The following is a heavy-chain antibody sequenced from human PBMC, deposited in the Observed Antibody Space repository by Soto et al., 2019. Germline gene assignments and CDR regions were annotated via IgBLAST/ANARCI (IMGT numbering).Heavy chain of an antibody. J-gene: IGHJ4*02. CDR1: GGSISSYY. Sequence: QVQLQESGPGLVKPSETLSLTCTVSGGSISSYYWSWIRQPPGKGLEWIGYIYYSGSTNYNPSLKSRVTISVDTSKNQFSLKLSSVTAADTAVYYCARASRDYRGNSPLDYWGQGTLVTVSS. CDR3: ARASRDYRGNSPLDY. V-gene: IGHV4-59*01. D-gene: IGHD4-17*01. CDR2: IYYSGST.